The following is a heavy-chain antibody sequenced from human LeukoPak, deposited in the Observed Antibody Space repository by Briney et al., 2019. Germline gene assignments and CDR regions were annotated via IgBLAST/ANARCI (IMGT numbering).Heavy chain of an antibody. V-gene: IGHV3-9*01. CDR2: ISYNSDII. Sequence: PGRSLRLSCAASAFTFDDYAMHWVRHAPGNGLEWVSGISYNSDIIAYADSGKGRFTISRDNAKNYLYLQMNSLRAEDTALYYCAKDYCGGDCYSGWYFDLWGRGTLVTVSS. J-gene: IGHJ2*01. CDR1: AFTFDDYA. D-gene: IGHD2-21*02. CDR3: AKDYCGGDCYSGWYFDL.